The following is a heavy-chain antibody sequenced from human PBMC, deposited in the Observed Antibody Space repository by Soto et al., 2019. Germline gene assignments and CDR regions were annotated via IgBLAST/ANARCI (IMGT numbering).Heavy chain of an antibody. V-gene: IGHV3-74*01. J-gene: IGHJ5*02. CDR3: ATVGTHAYNGVDP. Sequence: EVHLVESGGGLVQPGGSLRLSCAASGFTFSTYWMHWVRQAPGKGLVWVSRINADGTTTTYADSVKVRFTISRDNAKNKLYLQMNSLRAEDTAVYFCATVGTHAYNGVDPGGQGTLVTISS. CDR2: INADGTTT. D-gene: IGHD1-1*01. CDR1: GFTFSTYW.